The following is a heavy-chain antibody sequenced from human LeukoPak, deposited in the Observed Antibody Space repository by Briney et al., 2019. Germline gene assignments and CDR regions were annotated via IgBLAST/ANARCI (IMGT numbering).Heavy chain of an antibody. J-gene: IGHJ4*02. CDR1: GGSISSSSHY. CDR2: IYYSGST. Sequence: SETLSLTCTASGGSISSSSHYWGWIRQPPGKGLEWIGNIYYSGSTNYNPSLKSRVTISVDTSKNQFSLKLSSVTAADTAVYYCASVRDYDFWSGNSFYYWGQGTLVTVSS. D-gene: IGHD3-3*01. V-gene: IGHV4-39*07. CDR3: ASVRDYDFWSGNSFYY.